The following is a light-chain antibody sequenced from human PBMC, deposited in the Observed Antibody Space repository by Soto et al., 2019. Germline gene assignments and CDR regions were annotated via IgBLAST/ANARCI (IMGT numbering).Light chain of an antibody. CDR3: QQYNNWPPMYT. V-gene: IGKV3-15*01. CDR2: GAS. CDR1: QSVSSN. Sequence: EIVMTQSPATLSVSLGERATLSCRASQSVSSNLAWYQQKPGQAPGLLIYGASTRATGIPARFSGSGSGTEFTLTISSLQSEDFAVYYCQQYNNWPPMYTFGQGTKLEIK. J-gene: IGKJ2*01.